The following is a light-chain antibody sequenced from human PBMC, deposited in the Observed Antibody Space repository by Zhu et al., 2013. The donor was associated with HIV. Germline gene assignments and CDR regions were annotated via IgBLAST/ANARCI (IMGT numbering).Light chain of an antibody. CDR2: KAS. J-gene: IGKJ1*01. V-gene: IGKV1-5*03. CDR3: LHYGADSQWT. CDR1: QNINNL. Sequence: DIQMTQSPSTLSASVGDRVTITCRASQNINNLLAWYQQKPGKAPKLLIYKASTLQTGVPSRFSGSGSGTEFSLTITDLQPDDFVSYFCLHYGADSQWTFGQGTK.